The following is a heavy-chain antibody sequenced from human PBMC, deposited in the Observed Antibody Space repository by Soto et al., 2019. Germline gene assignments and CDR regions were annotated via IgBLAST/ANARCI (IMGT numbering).Heavy chain of an antibody. CDR1: GGTFSTYA. V-gene: IGHV1-69*01. CDR3: SLGDTARPHFVAF. CDR2: IIPIFDTP. J-gene: IGHJ4*02. Sequence: VQLVQSGAEVKKPGSSVKVSCRASGGTFSTYAFSWVRQAPGQGLEWMGGIIPIFDTPNYAQKFQGRVTITADGSTSTAYMELSSLRSEDTAVYYCSLGDTARPHFVAFWGQGAMVTVSS. D-gene: IGHD5-18*01.